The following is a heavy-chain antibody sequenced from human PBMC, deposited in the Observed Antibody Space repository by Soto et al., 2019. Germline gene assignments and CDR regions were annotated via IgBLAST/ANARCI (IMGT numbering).Heavy chain of an antibody. CDR3: ANSRVSMVRGLIIIPNY. Sequence: EVQLLESGGGLVQPGGSLRLSCAASGLTFSNYAMGWVRQAPGKGLEWVSAITANGGRAQYADSVEGRFTISRDNSQNTLYLQMSSLRADDTAVYYCANSRVSMVRGLIIIPNYWGQGTLVTVSS. CDR1: GLTFSNYA. V-gene: IGHV3-23*01. CDR2: ITANGGRA. J-gene: IGHJ4*02. D-gene: IGHD3-10*01.